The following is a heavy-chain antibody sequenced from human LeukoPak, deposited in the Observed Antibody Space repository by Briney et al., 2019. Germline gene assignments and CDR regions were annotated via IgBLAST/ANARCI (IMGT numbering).Heavy chain of an antibody. CDR2: IGTVGDT. Sequence: PGGSLRLSCRASGYTFSIYPLTWVRQAPGKGPEWVSTIGTVGDTYYADSVKGRFTISRDDSSNALYLHMSSLRAEDAAVYYCAKSKIVEGRGYFDLWGRGTLVTVS. J-gene: IGHJ2*01. CDR3: AKSKIVEGRGYFDL. CDR1: GYTFSIYP. D-gene: IGHD1-26*01. V-gene: IGHV3-23*01.